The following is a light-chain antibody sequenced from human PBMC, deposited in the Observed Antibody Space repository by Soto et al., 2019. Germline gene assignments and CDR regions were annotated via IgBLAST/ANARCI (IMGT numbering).Light chain of an antibody. Sequence: FLTQAPFTRCSSPVELATLSCRASQSVTSSDLAWYQQKPGQAPRLLISGASSRATGIPDRFSGSGSGTDFTLTISRLEPEDFAVFYCHHYGTSPPTFGQGTKVDIK. CDR2: GAS. V-gene: IGKV3-20*01. J-gene: IGKJ1*01. CDR3: HHYGTSPPT. CDR1: QSVTSSD.